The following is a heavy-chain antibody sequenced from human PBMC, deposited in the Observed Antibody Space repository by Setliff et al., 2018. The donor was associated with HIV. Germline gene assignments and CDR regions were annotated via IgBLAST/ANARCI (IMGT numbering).Heavy chain of an antibody. CDR2: IIPIFGTT. Sequence: SVKVSCKASGGTFSSYPISWVRQAPGQGLEWMGGIIPIFGTTHYAQKFQGRVTVTADESTSTAYMQLSSLRSDDTAVYYCARGRNYDSSGYGDYYYCMDVWGKGTTVTVSS. CDR1: GGTFSSYP. J-gene: IGHJ6*03. D-gene: IGHD3-22*01. CDR3: ARGRNYDSSGYGDYYYCMDV. V-gene: IGHV1-69*13.